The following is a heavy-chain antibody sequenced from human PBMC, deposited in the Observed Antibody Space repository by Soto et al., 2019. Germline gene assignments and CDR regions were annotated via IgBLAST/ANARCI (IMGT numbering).Heavy chain of an antibody. Sequence: EVQLLESGGGFLQPGGSLRLSCSSSGFNFSSHGMSWVRQAPGKGLEWVSHIGGNGVSIYYADSVRGRFTISRDNSKNTLHLQMNSMRAEDTAVYYCAKGYDYVSFDMWGQGTMVTVS. CDR2: IGGNGVSI. D-gene: IGHD3-16*01. CDR3: AKGYDYVSFDM. CDR1: GFNFSSHG. V-gene: IGHV3-23*01. J-gene: IGHJ3*02.